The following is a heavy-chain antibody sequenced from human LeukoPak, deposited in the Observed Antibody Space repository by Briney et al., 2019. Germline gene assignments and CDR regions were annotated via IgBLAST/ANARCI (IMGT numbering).Heavy chain of an antibody. CDR1: GFTVSNNY. Sequence: GGSLRLSCAASGFTVSNNYMSWVRQAPGKGLEWVSVIYSGGSTYYANSVKGRFTISTDSSKNTLYLQMNSLRAEDTAMYYCTRVQQLDYFDYWGQGTLVTVSS. J-gene: IGHJ4*02. V-gene: IGHV3-53*01. D-gene: IGHD6-13*01. CDR3: TRVQQLDYFDY. CDR2: IYSGGST.